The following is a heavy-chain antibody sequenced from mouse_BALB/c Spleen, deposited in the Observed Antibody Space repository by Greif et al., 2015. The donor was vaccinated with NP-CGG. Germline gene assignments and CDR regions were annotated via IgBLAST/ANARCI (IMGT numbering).Heavy chain of an antibody. Sequence: DLVKPGASVKLSCKASGYTFTSYWINWIKQRPGQGLEWIGRIAPGSGSTYYNEMFKGKATLTVDTSSSTAYIQLSSLSSEDSAVYFCAKELGRDAMDYWGQGTSVTVSS. V-gene: IGHV1S41*01. CDR3: AKELGRDAMDY. J-gene: IGHJ4*01. CDR1: GYTFTSYW. CDR2: IAPGSGST. D-gene: IGHD4-1*01.